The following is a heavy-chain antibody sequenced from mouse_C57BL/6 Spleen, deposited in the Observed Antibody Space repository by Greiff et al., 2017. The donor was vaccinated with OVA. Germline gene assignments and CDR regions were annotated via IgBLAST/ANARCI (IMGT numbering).Heavy chain of an antibody. Sequence: EVQLVESGGGLVKPGGSLKLSCAASGFTFSDYGMHWVRQAPEKGLEWVAYISSGSSTIYYADTVKGRFTISRDNAKNTLFLQMTSLRSEDTAMYYCARREPYYSNYDYAMDYWGQGTSVTVSS. CDR3: ARREPYYSNYDYAMDY. V-gene: IGHV5-17*01. D-gene: IGHD2-5*01. J-gene: IGHJ4*01. CDR1: GFTFSDYG. CDR2: ISSGSSTI.